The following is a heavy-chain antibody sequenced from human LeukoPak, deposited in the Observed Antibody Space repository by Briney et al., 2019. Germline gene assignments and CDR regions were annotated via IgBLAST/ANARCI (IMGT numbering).Heavy chain of an antibody. CDR1: GDSISSYY. CDR2: IFYSGNT. CDR3: ARRGGGFGPYSWFDP. Sequence: SETLSLTCTVSGDSISSYYWSWIRQPPGKGLEWIGYIFYSGNTNYNPSLKSRVTISVDTSKNQFSLKLSSVTAADTAVYYCARRGGGFGPYSWFDPWGQGTLVTVSS. J-gene: IGHJ5*02. V-gene: IGHV4-59*12. D-gene: IGHD3-10*01.